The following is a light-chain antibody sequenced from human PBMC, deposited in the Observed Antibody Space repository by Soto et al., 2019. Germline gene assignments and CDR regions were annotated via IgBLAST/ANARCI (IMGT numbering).Light chain of an antibody. V-gene: IGKV3-11*01. CDR3: QQRLNRPPG. CDR1: QSVTNY. Sequence: EIFLTQSPATLSLSPWERATLTFRASQSVTNYIAWYQQRPGQAPRLLIYDASNRATGVPARFSGSRSGTDFTLTISDLEPADFGLYYCQQRLNRPPGFGQGTKVDIK. J-gene: IGKJ1*01. CDR2: DAS.